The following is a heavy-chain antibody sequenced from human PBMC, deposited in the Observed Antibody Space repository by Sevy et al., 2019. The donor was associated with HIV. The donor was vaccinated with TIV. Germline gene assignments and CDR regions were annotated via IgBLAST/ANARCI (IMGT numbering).Heavy chain of an antibody. CDR1: GGTFSSQT. CDR2: FIPISGTA. Sequence: ASVKVSCKTSGGTFSSQTINWVRQASGQGLEWMGGFIPISGTANYAQKFQDRVTFTADESTSTAYMEVSSLKSEDTGVYYCARDRGDYCSGGDCYPSYGMDVWGQGTTVTVSS. CDR3: ARDRGDYCSGGDCYPSYGMDV. J-gene: IGHJ6*02. V-gene: IGHV1-69*13. D-gene: IGHD2-15*01.